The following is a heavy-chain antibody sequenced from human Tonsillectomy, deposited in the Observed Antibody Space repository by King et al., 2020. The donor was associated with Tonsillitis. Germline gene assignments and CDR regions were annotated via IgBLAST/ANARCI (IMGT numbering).Heavy chain of an antibody. CDR1: GFTFSNYG. J-gene: IGHJ6*02. CDR2: ISYDGSNK. V-gene: IGHV3-33*05. Sequence: VQLVESGGGVVQPGRSLRLSCAASGFTFSNYGMHWVRQAPGKGLEWVAVISYDGSNKYYADSVKGRFNISREKSKNTLYLQMNSLRAEDTAVYYCARPEVTPPKYYYYGMDVWGQGTTVTVSS. D-gene: IGHD3-16*01. CDR3: ARPEVTPPKYYYYGMDV.